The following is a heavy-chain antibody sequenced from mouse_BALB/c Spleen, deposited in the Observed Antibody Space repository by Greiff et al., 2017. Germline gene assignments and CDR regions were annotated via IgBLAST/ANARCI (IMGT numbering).Heavy chain of an antibody. J-gene: IGHJ1*01. D-gene: IGHD2-14*01. CDR1: GYTFTSYV. CDR2: INPYNDGT. CDR3: ARGEVRRGWYFDV. V-gene: IGHV1-14*01. Sequence: VQLQQSGPELVKPGASVKMSCKASGYTFTSYVMHWVKQKPGQGLEWIGYINPYNDGTKYNEKFKGKATLTSDKSSSTAYMELSSLTSEDSAVYYCARGEVRRGWYFDVWGAGTTVTVSS.